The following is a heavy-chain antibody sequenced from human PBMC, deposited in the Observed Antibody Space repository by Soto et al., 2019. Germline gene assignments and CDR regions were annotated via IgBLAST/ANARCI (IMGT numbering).Heavy chain of an antibody. D-gene: IGHD6-19*01. CDR2: ISAYNGNT. Sequence: QVQLVQSGAEEKKPGASVKVSCKASGYTFTSYGISWVRQAPGQGLEWMGWISAYNGNTNYAQKLQGRVTMTTDTATSTGSMERRTLRSDDTAVYYCARDFPKNIAVAGFDYWGQGTLVTVSS. CDR1: GYTFTSYG. J-gene: IGHJ4*02. V-gene: IGHV1-18*01. CDR3: ARDFPKNIAVAGFDY.